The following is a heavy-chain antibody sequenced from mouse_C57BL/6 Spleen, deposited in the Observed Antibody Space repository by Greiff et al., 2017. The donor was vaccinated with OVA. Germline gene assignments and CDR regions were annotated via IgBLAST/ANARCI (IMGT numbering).Heavy chain of an antibody. CDR3: ARGSSYFDY. V-gene: IGHV5-17*01. Sequence: EVQLKESGGGLVKPGGSLKLSCAASGFTFSDYGMHWVRQAPEKGLEWVAYISSGSSTIYYADTVKGRFTISRDNAKNTLFLQMTSLRSEDTAMYYCARGSSYFDYWGQGTTLTVSS. CDR2: ISSGSSTI. D-gene: IGHD1-1*01. J-gene: IGHJ2*01. CDR1: GFTFSDYG.